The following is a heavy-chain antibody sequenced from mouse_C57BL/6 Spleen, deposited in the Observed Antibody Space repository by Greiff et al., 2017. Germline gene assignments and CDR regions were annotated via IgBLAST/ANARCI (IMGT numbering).Heavy chain of an antibody. CDR3: ARYNYGSSYWFAY. J-gene: IGHJ3*01. V-gene: IGHV1-80*01. CDR1: GYAFSSYW. Sequence: QVQLQQSGAELVKPGASVKISCKASGYAFSSYWMNWVKQRPGKGLEWIGQIYPGDGDTNYNGKFKGKATLTADKSSSTAYMQLSSLTSEDSAVYFCARYNYGSSYWFAYWGQGTLVTVSA. CDR2: IYPGDGDT. D-gene: IGHD1-1*01.